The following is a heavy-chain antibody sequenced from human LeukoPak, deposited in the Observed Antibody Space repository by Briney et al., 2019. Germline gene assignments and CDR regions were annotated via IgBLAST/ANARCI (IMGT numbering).Heavy chain of an antibody. CDR1: GFTFSTYW. CDR3: ARDSSGYQ. D-gene: IGHD3-22*01. J-gene: IGHJ4*02. V-gene: IGHV3-7*01. Sequence: GGSLRLSCAASGFTFSTYWMSWVRQAPGKGLEWVANIKEDGSEKYYGDSVKGRFTISRDNAKNALYLQMNSLRAEDTAVYYCARDSSGYQWGQGALVTVSS. CDR2: IKEDGSEK.